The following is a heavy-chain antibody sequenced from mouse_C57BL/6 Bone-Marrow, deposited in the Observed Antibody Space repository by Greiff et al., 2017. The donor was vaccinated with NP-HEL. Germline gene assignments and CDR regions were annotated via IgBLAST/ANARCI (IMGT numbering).Heavy chain of an antibody. Sequence: ESGPGLVKPSQSLSLTCSVTGYSITSGYYWNWIRQFPGNKLEWMGYISYDGSNNYNPSLKNRISITRDTSKNQFFLKLNSVTTEDTATYYCARDTMVTAVGSYWGQGTSATVSS. V-gene: IGHV3-6*01. J-gene: IGHJ4*01. CDR3: ARDTMVTAVGSY. CDR1: GYSITSGYY. CDR2: ISYDGSN. D-gene: IGHD2-2*01.